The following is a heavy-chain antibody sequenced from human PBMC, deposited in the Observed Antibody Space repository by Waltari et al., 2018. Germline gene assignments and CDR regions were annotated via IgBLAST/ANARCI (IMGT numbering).Heavy chain of an antibody. V-gene: IGHV1-2*06. CDR3: ARDKGDYYDSSGYTRGAFDY. J-gene: IGHJ4*02. CDR1: GYTFTGYS. D-gene: IGHD3-22*01. CDR2: INPNSGGT. Sequence: QVQLVQSGAEVKKPGASVTVSCQASGYTFTGYSMPWVRPAPGQGLEWMGRINPNSGGTNYAQKFQGRVTMTRDTSISTAYMELSRLRSDDTAVYYCARDKGDYYDSSGYTRGAFDYWGQGTLVTVSS.